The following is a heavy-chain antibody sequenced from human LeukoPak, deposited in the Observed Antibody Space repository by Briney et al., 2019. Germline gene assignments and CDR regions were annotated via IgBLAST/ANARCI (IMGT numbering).Heavy chain of an antibody. CDR3: ARGSPVITMVRGVQSNWFDP. J-gene: IGHJ5*02. Sequence: SETLSRTCAVYGGSFSGYYWSWIRQPPGKGLEWIGEINHSGSTNYNPSLKSRVTISVDTSKNQFSLKLSSVTAADTAVYYCARGSPVITMVRGVQSNWFDPWGQGTLVTVSS. CDR2: INHSGST. CDR1: GGSFSGYY. D-gene: IGHD3-10*01. V-gene: IGHV4-34*01.